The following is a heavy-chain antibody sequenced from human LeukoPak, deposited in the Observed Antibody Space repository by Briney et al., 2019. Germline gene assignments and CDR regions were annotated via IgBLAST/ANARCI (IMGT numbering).Heavy chain of an antibody. CDR2: INPNSGGT. CDR1: GYTFTDYY. CDR3: ATKSSGYFIY. V-gene: IGHV1-2*02. Sequence: ASVKVSCKASGYTFTDYYLYWVRQAPGQGLEWMGWINPNSGGTNYAQKFQGRVTMTRDTSISAAYMELSSLTSDDTAVYYCATKSSGYFIYWGQGTLVTVSS. D-gene: IGHD3-3*01. J-gene: IGHJ4*02.